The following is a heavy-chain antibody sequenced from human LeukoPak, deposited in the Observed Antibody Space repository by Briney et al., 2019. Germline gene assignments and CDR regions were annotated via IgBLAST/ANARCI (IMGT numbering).Heavy chain of an antibody. CDR1: GYTFTSYG. J-gene: IGHJ4*02. CDR2: ISAYNGNT. Sequence: ASVKVSCKASGYTFTSYGISWVRQAPGQGLEWMGWISAYNGNTNYAQKLQGRVTMTTDTSTSAAYMELRSLRSDDTAVYYCARGEYYYDSSGYSFDYWGQGTLVTVSS. CDR3: ARGEYYYDSSGYSFDY. V-gene: IGHV1-18*01. D-gene: IGHD3-22*01.